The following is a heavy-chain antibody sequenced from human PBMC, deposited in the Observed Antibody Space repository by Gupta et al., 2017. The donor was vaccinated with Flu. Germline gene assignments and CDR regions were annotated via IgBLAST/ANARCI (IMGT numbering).Heavy chain of an antibody. CDR1: GFGFNNYG. V-gene: IGHV3-30*18. J-gene: IGHJ6*02. Sequence: QVQLVESGGGVVQPGRSLTLSCEASGFGFNNYGMHWVRQAPGQGLEWVAVISYDGKYDFYADSVKGRFTISRDGSKNMIFLEMSSLRGEDTAVYYCAKDHRFQSLCCPFFDYGLDAWGLGTTVTVSS. CDR3: AKDHRFQSLCCPFFDYGLDA. CDR2: ISYDGKYD.